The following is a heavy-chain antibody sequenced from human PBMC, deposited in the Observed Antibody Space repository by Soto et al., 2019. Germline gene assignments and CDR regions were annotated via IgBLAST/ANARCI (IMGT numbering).Heavy chain of an antibody. J-gene: IGHJ3*02. CDR2: ILPIFGTT. V-gene: IGHV1-69*01. D-gene: IGHD1-26*01. Sequence: QVQLVQSGAEVKKTGSSVKVSCKASGGTFNTYAISWVRQAPGQGLEWMGGILPIFGTTNYAQNFQGRVTIAADESTSTAYMELSSLRSDDTAVYYCARDRWELPGHAFDIWGQGTMVTVSS. CDR3: ARDRWELPGHAFDI. CDR1: GGTFNTYA.